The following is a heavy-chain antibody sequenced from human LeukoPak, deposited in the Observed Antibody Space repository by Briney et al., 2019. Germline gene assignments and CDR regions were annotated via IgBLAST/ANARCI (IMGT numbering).Heavy chain of an antibody. V-gene: IGHV1-69*04. CDR3: ARVYPYTVVTRKHSGYQH. CDR2: IIPILGIA. CDR1: GGTFSSYA. D-gene: IGHD4-23*01. Sequence: SVKVSCKASGGTFSSYAISWVRQAPGQGLEWMGRIIPILGIANYAQKFQGRVTITADKSTSTAYMELSSLRSEDTAVYYCARVYPYTVVTRKHSGYQHWGQGTLVTVSS. J-gene: IGHJ1*01.